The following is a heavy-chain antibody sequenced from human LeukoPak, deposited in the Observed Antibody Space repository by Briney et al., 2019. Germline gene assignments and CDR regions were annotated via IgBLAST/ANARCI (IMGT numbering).Heavy chain of an antibody. V-gene: IGHV1-69*05. Sequence: SVKVSCKASGGTFSSYAISWVRQAPGQGLEWMGRIIPIFGTANYAQKFQGRVTITTDESASTAYMELSSLRSEDTAVYYCARANFKGLTYYYDSSGYSDWGQGTLVTVSS. CDR3: ARANFKGLTYYYDSSGYSD. CDR1: GGTFSSYA. D-gene: IGHD3-22*01. CDR2: IIPIFGTA. J-gene: IGHJ4*02.